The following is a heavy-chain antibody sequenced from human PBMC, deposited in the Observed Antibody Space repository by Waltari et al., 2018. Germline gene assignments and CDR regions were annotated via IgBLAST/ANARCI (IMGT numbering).Heavy chain of an antibody. CDR2: IYYSGST. CDR3: ARDGSGWGYYYGMDV. V-gene: IGHV4-59*01. J-gene: IGHJ6*02. CDR1: GGSISSYS. D-gene: IGHD6-19*01. Sequence: QVQLQESGPGLVKPSETLSLTCTVSGGSISSYSWRWIRQPPGKGLEWIGYIYYSGSTNYNPSLKSRVTISVDTSKNQFSLKLSSVTAADTAVYYCARDGSGWGYYYGMDVWGQGTTVTVSS.